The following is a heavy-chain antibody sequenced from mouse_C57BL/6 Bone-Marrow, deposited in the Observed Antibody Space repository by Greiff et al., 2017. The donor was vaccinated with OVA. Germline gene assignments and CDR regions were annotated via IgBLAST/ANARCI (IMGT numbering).Heavy chain of an antibody. CDR1: GYTFTSYW. D-gene: IGHD2-5*01. Sequence: QVQLKQPGAELVKPGASVKLSCKASGYTFTSYWMHWVKQRPGQGLEWIGEIDPSDSYTNYNQKFKGKSTLTVDKSSSTAYMQLSSLTSEDSAVYYCARGSSNYVMDYWGQGTTVTVSS. CDR2: IDPSDSYT. J-gene: IGHJ4*01. CDR3: ARGSSNYVMDY. V-gene: IGHV1-69*01.